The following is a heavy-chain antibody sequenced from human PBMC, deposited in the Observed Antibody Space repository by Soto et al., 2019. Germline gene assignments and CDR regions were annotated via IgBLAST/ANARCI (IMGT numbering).Heavy chain of an antibody. D-gene: IGHD5-18*01. V-gene: IGHV1-58*01. CDR3: ARAGLGPYSYGDY. CDR2: IVVGSGNT. CDR1: GFTFTSSA. Sequence: ASVNVSCKASGFTFTSSAVQWVRQARGQRLEWIGWIVVGSGNTNYAQKFQERVTITRDMSTSTAYMELSSLRSEDTAVYYCARAGLGPYSYGDYWGQGTLVTVSS. J-gene: IGHJ4*02.